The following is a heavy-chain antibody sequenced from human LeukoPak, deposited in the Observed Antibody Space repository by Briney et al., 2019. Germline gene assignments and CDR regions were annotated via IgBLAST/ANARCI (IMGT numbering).Heavy chain of an antibody. J-gene: IGHJ4*02. CDR2: ISYDGYDQ. CDR3: ARDFFPIVDSSWYEIGY. CDR1: GFTFTSYG. D-gene: IGHD6-13*01. Sequence: GGSLRLSCAASGFTFTSYGMHWVRQAPGKGLEWVTLISYDGYDQSYADSVRGRFTISRDNSKNTLYLQMDSLRTEDTAVYYCARDFFPIVDSSWYEIGYWGQGTLVTVSS. V-gene: IGHV3-30*19.